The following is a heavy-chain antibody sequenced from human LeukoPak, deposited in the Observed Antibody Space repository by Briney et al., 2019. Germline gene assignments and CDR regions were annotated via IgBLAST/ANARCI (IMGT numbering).Heavy chain of an antibody. J-gene: IGHJ4*02. CDR2: IYYSGST. CDR1: GGSISSSSYY. V-gene: IGHV4-39*01. CDR3: ARHVPTSTRYIAAAEVPFFDY. Sequence: PSETLSLTCTVSGGSISSSSYYWGWIRQPPGKGLEWIGSIYYSGSTYYNPSLKSRVTISVDTSKNQFSLKLSSVTAADTAVYYCARHVPTSTRYIAAAEVPFFDYWGQGTLVTVSS. D-gene: IGHD6-13*01.